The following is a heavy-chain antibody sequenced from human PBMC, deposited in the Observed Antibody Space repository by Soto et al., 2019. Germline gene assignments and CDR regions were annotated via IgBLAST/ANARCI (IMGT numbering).Heavy chain of an antibody. CDR1: GFTFSNAW. CDR3: TAVVAATPSYYYHYGMDV. D-gene: IGHD2-15*01. CDR2: IKSKTDGGTT. J-gene: IGHJ6*02. V-gene: IGHV3-15*07. Sequence: PGGSLRLSCAASGFTFSNAWMNWVRQAPGKGLEWVGRIKSKTDGGTTDYAAPVKGRFTISRDDSKNTLYLQMNSLKTEDTAVYYCTAVVAATPSYYYHYGMDVWGQGTTVSVSS.